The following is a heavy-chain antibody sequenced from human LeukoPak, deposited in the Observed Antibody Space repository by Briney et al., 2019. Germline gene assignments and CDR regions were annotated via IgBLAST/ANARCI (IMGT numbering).Heavy chain of an antibody. CDR3: ARLGRDIVVVPAYYYYMDV. D-gene: IGHD2-2*01. Sequence: PSETLSLTCTVSGGSISSYYWSWIRQPPGKGLEWIGYIYYSGSTNYNPSLKSRVTISVDTSKNQFSLKLSSVTAADTAVYYCARLGRDIVVVPAYYYYMDVWGKGTTVTVSS. V-gene: IGHV4-59*01. J-gene: IGHJ6*03. CDR1: GGSISSYY. CDR2: IYYSGST.